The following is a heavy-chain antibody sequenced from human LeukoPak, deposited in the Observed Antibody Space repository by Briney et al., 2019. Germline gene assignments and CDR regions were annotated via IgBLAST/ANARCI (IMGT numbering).Heavy chain of an antibody. Sequence: PGGSLRPSCAASGFTFSSYAMSWVRQAPGKGLEWVSGISGSGGSTYYADSVKGRFTISRDNSKNTLHLQMNRLRAEDTAVYYCAQGGVSVWGGSYCWGQGTLVTVSS. J-gene: IGHJ4*02. CDR3: AQGGVSVWGGSYC. D-gene: IGHD1-26*01. CDR1: GFTFSSYA. V-gene: IGHV3-23*01. CDR2: ISGSGGST.